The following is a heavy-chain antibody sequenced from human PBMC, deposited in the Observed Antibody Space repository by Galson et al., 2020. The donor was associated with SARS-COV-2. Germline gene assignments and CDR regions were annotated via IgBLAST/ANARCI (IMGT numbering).Heavy chain of an antibody. CDR3: ARRLVYNFYAMDV. V-gene: IGHV4-34*01. CDR2: INYSGST. CDR1: GGSLNGYY. D-gene: IGHD3-9*01. Sequence: SQASETLSLTCAVYGGSLNGYYWSWIRQPPGKGLEWIGDINYSGSTNYNPSLKSRVTISVGTSKNQFSLKLTSVTAADTAVYYCARRLVYNFYAMDVWGQGATVTVSS. J-gene: IGHJ6*02.